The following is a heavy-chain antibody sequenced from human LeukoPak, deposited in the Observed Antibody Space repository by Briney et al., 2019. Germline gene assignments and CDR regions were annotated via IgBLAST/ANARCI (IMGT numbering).Heavy chain of an antibody. V-gene: IGHV3-33*01. Sequence: GGSLRLSCAASGFTFGSYGMHWVRQAPGKGLEWVAVIWYDGSNKYYADSVKGRFTISRDNSKNTLYLQMNSLRAEDTAVYYCARDGVPKGSSLLDYWGQGTLVTVSS. CDR3: ARDGVPKGSSLLDY. CDR1: GFTFGSYG. J-gene: IGHJ4*02. CDR2: IWYDGSNK. D-gene: IGHD3-16*01.